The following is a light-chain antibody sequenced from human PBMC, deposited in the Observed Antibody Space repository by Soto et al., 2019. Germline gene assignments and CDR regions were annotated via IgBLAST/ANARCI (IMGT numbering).Light chain of an antibody. CDR3: SSYTSTSTRV. CDR2: EVS. J-gene: IGLJ1*01. V-gene: IGLV2-14*01. Sequence: QSALTQPAFVSGSPGQSITISCTGTSSDVGGYNYVSWYQHPPGKAPKLMISEVSNRPSGVSNRFSGSKSGNTASLTISGLQAEDEADYYSSSYTSTSTRVFGTGTKVTVL. CDR1: SSDVGGYNY.